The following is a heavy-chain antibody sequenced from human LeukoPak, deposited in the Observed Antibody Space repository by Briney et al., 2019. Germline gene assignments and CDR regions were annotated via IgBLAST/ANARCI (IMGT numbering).Heavy chain of an antibody. CDR2: ISYDGSNK. CDR3: ARAGWGFLEWLPDYYYMDV. J-gene: IGHJ6*03. CDR1: GFTFSSYA. D-gene: IGHD3-3*01. Sequence: PGGSLRLSCAASGFTFSSYAMHWVRQASGKGLEWVAVISYDGSNKYYADSVKGRFTISRDNSKNTLYLQMNSLRAEDTAVYYCARAGWGFLEWLPDYYYMDVWGKGTTVTVSS. V-gene: IGHV3-30*01.